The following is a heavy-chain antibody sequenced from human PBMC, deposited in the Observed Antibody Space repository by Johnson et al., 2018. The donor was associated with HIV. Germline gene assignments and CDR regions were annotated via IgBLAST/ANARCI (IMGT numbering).Heavy chain of an antibody. Sequence: VQLVESGGDLVKPGGFLRLSCAASGITFSDAWMTWVRQAPGKGLEWVGRVKSKTYGGTIDYAAPVKGRFTISRDDSKSTLYLQMDSLKTEDTAVYYCTTCSRSGAFDIWGQGTMVTVSS. D-gene: IGHD6-13*01. V-gene: IGHV3-15*01. J-gene: IGHJ3*02. CDR3: TTCSRSGAFDI. CDR2: VKSKTYGGTI. CDR1: GITFSDAW.